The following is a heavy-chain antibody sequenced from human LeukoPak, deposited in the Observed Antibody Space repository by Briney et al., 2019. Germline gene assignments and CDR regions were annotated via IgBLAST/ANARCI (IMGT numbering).Heavy chain of an antibody. V-gene: IGHV4-31*03. CDR3: ASEGERACSGGSCYSVSFDD. D-gene: IGHD2-15*01. CDR1: GGSISSDGYY. CDR2: IYYSGST. J-gene: IGHJ5*02. Sequence: PSETLSLTCTVSGGSISSDGYYCGWIRQHPGKGLEWIGYIYYSGSTYYNPSLKSRVTISVDTSKNQFSLKLSSVTAADTAVYYCASEGERACSGGSCYSVSFDDWGQGTLVTVSS.